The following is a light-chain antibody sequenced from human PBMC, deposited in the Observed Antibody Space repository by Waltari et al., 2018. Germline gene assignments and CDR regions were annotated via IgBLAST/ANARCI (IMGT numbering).Light chain of an antibody. Sequence: EIVMTQSPATLSVSPGERATLSCRASQSVSSDLAWYQQKPGQAPRLLSHGASTRATGIPARLSGSGSGTEFTLTISSLQSEDFAVYYCQQYNDWPPWTFGQGTKVEIK. V-gene: IGKV3-15*01. CDR1: QSVSSD. CDR2: GAS. CDR3: QQYNDWPPWT. J-gene: IGKJ1*01.